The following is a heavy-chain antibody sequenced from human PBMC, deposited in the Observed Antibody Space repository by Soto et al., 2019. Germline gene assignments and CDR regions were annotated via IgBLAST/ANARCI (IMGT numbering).Heavy chain of an antibody. J-gene: IGHJ4*02. Sequence: ASVKVSCKASGYTFTSYGISWVRQAPGQGLEWMGWISAYNGNIKYSQKFQGRVTITRDTSASTAYMELSSLRSEDTTVYYCARDLGGWTDYWGQGTLVTVS. CDR1: GYTFTSYG. CDR3: ARDLGGWTDY. V-gene: IGHV1-18*01. D-gene: IGHD6-19*01. CDR2: ISAYNGNI.